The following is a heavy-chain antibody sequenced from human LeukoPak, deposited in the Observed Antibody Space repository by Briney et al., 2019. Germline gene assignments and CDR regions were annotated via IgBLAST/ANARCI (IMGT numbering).Heavy chain of an antibody. Sequence: GASVKVSCKASGYTFTSYGISWVRQAPGQGLEWMGWISAYNGNTNYAQKLQGRVTMTTDTSTSTAYMELRSLRSDDTAVYYCARDHVDTAAADAFDIWGQGTMVTVSS. CDR1: GYTFTSYG. CDR3: ARDHVDTAAADAFDI. D-gene: IGHD5-18*01. V-gene: IGHV1-18*01. CDR2: ISAYNGNT. J-gene: IGHJ3*02.